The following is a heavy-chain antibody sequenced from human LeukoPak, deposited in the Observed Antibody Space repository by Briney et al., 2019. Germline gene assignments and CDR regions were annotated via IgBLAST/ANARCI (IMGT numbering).Heavy chain of an antibody. CDR3: ARVRGDPRYYFDY. CDR2: IYHNGNI. J-gene: IGHJ4*02. CDR1: GYSISGGYY. V-gene: IGHV4-38-2*02. Sequence: PSETLSLTSTVSGYSISGGYYWGWVRQPPGKGLEWIASIYHNGNIFYNPSLKSRVTMSVDTSKNQFSLNLRSVTAADTAVYYCARVRGDPRYYFDYWGQGTLVTVSS. D-gene: IGHD3-10*01.